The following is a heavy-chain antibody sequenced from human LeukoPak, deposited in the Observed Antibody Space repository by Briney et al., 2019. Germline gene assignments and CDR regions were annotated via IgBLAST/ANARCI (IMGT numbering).Heavy chain of an antibody. CDR3: ARGQYHLLYWYFDL. CDR1: GGSISSYY. CDR2: IYYSGST. V-gene: IGHV4-59*01. D-gene: IGHD2-2*01. J-gene: IGHJ2*01. Sequence: SETLSLTCTVSGGSISSYYWSWIRQPPGRGLEWIGYIYYSGSTNYNPPLKSRVTISVDTSKNQFSLKLSSVTAADTAVYYCARGQYHLLYWYFDLWGRGTLVTVSS.